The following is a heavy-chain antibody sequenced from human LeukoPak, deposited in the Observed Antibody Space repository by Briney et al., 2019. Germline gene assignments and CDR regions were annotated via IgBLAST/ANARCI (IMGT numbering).Heavy chain of an antibody. CDR3: ARGPSLRFCSGGSCYSRYYYYYMDV. CDR1: GGTFSSYA. D-gene: IGHD2-15*01. J-gene: IGHJ6*03. CDR2: IIPIFGTA. V-gene: IGHV1-69*06. Sequence: SVKVSCKASGGTFSSYAISWVRQAPGQGLEWMGGIIPIFGTANYAQKFQGRVTITADKSTSTAYEELSSLRSEDTAVYYCARGPSLRFCSGGSCYSRYYYYYMDVWGKGTTVTVSS.